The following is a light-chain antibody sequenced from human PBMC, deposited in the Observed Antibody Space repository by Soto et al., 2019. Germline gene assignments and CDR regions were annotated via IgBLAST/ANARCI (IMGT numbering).Light chain of an antibody. V-gene: IGLV2-23*01. Sequence: QSVLTQPASVSGSPGQSVTISCTGTSSDVGSYNLVSWYQQHPGKAPKLMIYEGSKRPSGVSNRFSGSKSGNTASLAISGLHAEDEADDYCCSYAGSSTSGVFGGGTKVTVL. CDR2: EGS. CDR1: SSDVGSYNL. J-gene: IGLJ3*02. CDR3: CSYAGSSTSGV.